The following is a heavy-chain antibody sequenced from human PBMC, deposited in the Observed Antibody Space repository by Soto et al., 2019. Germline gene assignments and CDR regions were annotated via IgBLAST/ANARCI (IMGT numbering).Heavy chain of an antibody. Sequence: QVQLVQSGAEMKKPGASVKVSCKASGYTFTSYDVNWVRQATGQGLEWMGWMNPNSGNTGYAQKFLGRVTMNRNTSISTAYMDLSSLRSEDTAVYYCAREITDYGMDVWGQGTTVTVSS. V-gene: IGHV1-8*01. CDR2: MNPNSGNT. D-gene: IGHD3-16*01. J-gene: IGHJ6*02. CDR1: GYTFTSYD. CDR3: AREITDYGMDV.